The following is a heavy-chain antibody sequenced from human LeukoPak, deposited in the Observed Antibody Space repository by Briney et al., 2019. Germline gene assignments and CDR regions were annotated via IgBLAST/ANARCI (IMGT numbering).Heavy chain of an antibody. CDR3: ARVVPATIAPLKFHP. Sequence: SETLSLTCTVSGDSISSYYWSWLRQPPGKGLEWVGYIYARGSTDYNPSLKSRVNISVDRSKNQFSLTRSSVTAADTAVYSCARVVPATIAPLKFHPGGQGPLVTVSS. V-gene: IGHV4-59*01. CDR2: IYARGST. CDR1: GDSISSYY. J-gene: IGHJ5*02. D-gene: IGHD2-2*01.